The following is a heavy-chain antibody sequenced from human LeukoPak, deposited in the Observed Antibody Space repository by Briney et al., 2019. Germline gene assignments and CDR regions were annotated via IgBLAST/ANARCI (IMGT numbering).Heavy chain of an antibody. V-gene: IGHV1-2*02. D-gene: IGHD1-1*01. CDR2: INPNSGGT. CDR1: GYTLTGYY. CDR3: AREDLVLEGFDY. J-gene: IGHJ4*02. Sequence: GASVKVSCKTSGYTLTGYYMHWVRQAPGQGLEWMGWINPNSGGTNYAQKFRGRLTMTRDTSISTAYMELSRLRSDDTAVYFCAREDLVLEGFDYWGQGTLVTVSS.